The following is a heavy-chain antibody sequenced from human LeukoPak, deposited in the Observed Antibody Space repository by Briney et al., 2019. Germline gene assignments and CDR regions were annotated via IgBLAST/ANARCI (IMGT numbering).Heavy chain of an antibody. CDR3: ARGSFYYDSSGHY. CDR2: IRYDGSNK. V-gene: IGHV3-30*02. CDR1: GFTFSSYG. Sequence: GGSLRLSCAASGFTFSSYGMHWVRQAPGKGLEWVAFIRYDGSNKYYADSVKGRFTISRDNSKNSLYLQMNSLSAEDTAVYYCARGSFYYDSSGHYWGQGTLVTVSS. D-gene: IGHD3-22*01. J-gene: IGHJ4*02.